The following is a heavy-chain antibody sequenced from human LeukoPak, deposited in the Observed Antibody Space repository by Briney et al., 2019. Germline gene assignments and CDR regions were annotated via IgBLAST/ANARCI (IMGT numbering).Heavy chain of an antibody. V-gene: IGHV3-21*01. CDR3: ARRFLRTYKRLVPFAFDI. CDR2: ISSSSSYI. J-gene: IGHJ3*02. CDR1: GFTFSSYS. Sequence: PGGSLRLSCAASGFTFSSYSMNWVRQAPGKGLEWVSSISSSSSYIYYADSVKGRFTISRDNDKYSLYLQMNSLRAEDTAVYYCARRFLRTYKRLVPFAFDIWGQGTMVTVSS. D-gene: IGHD3-10*01.